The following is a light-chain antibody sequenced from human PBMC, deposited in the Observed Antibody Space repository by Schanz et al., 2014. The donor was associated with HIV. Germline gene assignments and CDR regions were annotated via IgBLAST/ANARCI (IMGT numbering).Light chain of an antibody. CDR3: QSYDSSLSGVV. Sequence: QSVLTQPPSASGTPGQRVTISCTGSSSNIGAGYDVPWYQQLPGTAPKLLIYANYDRPSGVPDRFSGSKSAGTSASLAITGLQAEDEADYYCQSYDSSLSGVVFGGGTKLTV. J-gene: IGLJ2*01. V-gene: IGLV1-40*01. CDR2: ANY. CDR1: SSNIGAGYD.